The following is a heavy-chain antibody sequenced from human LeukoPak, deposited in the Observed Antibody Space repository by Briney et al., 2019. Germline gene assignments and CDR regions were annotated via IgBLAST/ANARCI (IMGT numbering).Heavy chain of an antibody. J-gene: IGHJ4*02. CDR3: ARRVKSSGWYGGTFDY. V-gene: IGHV4-59*01. CDR1: GGSISSYY. Sequence: KPSETPSLTCTVSGGSISSYYWSWIRQPPGEGLEWIGYIYYSGSTNYNPSLQSRVTISVDTSKNQFSLKLSSVTAADTAVYYCARRVKSSGWYGGTFDYWGQGTLVTVSS. D-gene: IGHD6-19*01. CDR2: IYYSGST.